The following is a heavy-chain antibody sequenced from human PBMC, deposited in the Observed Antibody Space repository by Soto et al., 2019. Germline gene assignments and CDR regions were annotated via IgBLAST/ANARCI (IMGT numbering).Heavy chain of an antibody. J-gene: IGHJ4*02. CDR1: SVTLYNA. Sequence: WSLRLSCAACSVTLYNAMSWVRQSRGKGLEWVSAISGSGRSTYYAPSVKGRFTISRDFSKNTLYLQMNSLGAEDKAVYYCAKTPYEFWSGVRFDYWGQGPLVTVSS. D-gene: IGHD3-3*01. CDR2: ISGSGRST. CDR3: AKTPYEFWSGVRFDY. V-gene: IGHV3-23*01.